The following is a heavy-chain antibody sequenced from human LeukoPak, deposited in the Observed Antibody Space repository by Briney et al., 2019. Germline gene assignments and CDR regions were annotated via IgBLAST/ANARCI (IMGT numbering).Heavy chain of an antibody. D-gene: IGHD2-2*01. CDR2: MNPNSGNT. CDR1: GYTFTGYY. J-gene: IGHJ4*02. Sequence: ASVKVSCKASGYTFTGYYIHWVRQAPGQGLEWMGWMNPNSGNTGYAQKFQGRVTITRNTSISTAYMELRSLRSDDTAVYYCARGVQAGYCSSTSCYSPRYFDYWGQGTLSPSPQ. V-gene: IGHV1-8*03. CDR3: ARGVQAGYCSSTSCYSPRYFDY.